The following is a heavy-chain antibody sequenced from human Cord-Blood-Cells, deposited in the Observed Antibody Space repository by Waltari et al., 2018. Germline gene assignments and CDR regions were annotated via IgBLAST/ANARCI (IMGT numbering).Heavy chain of an antibody. J-gene: IGHJ2*01. D-gene: IGHD3-10*01. CDR3: ARRSHSFGSGSSYWYFDL. CDR1: GGTFSSYA. CDR2: IIPIFGTA. V-gene: IGHV1-69*01. Sequence: QVQLVQSGAEVKKPGSSVKVSCKASGGTFSSYAISWVRLAPGPGLEWMGGIIPIFGTANYAQKFQGRVTITADESTSTAYMELSSLRSEDTAVYYCARRSHSFGSGSSYWYFDLWGRGTLVTVSS.